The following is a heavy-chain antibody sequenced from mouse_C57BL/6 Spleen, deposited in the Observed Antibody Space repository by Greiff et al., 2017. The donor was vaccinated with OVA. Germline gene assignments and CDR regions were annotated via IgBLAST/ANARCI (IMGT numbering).Heavy chain of an antibody. CDR3: ARGGNLGFAY. CDR1: GYTFTSYW. Sequence: QVQLQQSGAELVRPGSSVKLSCKASGYTFTSYWMDWVKQRPGQGLEWIGNIYPSDSETHYNQKFKDKATLTVDKSSSTAYMQLSSLTSEDSAVYYCARGGNLGFAYWGQGTLVTVSA. V-gene: IGHV1-61*01. CDR2: IYPSDSET. J-gene: IGHJ3*01. D-gene: IGHD2-1*01.